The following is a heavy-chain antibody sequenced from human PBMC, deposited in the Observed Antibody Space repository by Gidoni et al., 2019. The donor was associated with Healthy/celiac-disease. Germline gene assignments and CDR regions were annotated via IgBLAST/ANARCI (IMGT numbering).Heavy chain of an antibody. J-gene: IGHJ3*02. CDR2: ISYDGSNK. CDR3: AKDRYYDILTGADAFDI. D-gene: IGHD3-9*01. CDR1: GFTFSSYG. Sequence: QVQLVESGGGVVQPGRSLRLSCAASGFTFSSYGMHWVRQAPGKGLEWVAVISYDGSNKYYADSVKGRFTISRDNSKNTLYLQMNSLRAEDTAVYYCAKDRYYDILTGADAFDIWGQGTMVTVSS. V-gene: IGHV3-30*18.